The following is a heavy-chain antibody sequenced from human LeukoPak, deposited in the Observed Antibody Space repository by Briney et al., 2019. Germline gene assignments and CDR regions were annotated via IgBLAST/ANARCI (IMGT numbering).Heavy chain of an antibody. Sequence: GGSLRLSCAASGFIFSSYGMSWVRQAPGKGLEWVSAISGSGGSTYYADSVKGRFTISRDNSKNTLYLQMNSLRAEDTAVYYCARRAGAYSHPYDYWGQGTLVTVSS. J-gene: IGHJ4*02. D-gene: IGHD4/OR15-4a*01. V-gene: IGHV3-23*01. CDR2: ISGSGGST. CDR1: GFIFSSYG. CDR3: ARRAGAYSHPYDY.